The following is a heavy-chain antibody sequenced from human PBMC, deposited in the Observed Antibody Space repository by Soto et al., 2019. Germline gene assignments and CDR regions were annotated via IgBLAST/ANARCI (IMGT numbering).Heavy chain of an antibody. CDR2: ITGNSGSK. J-gene: IGHJ4*02. D-gene: IGHD1-1*01. CDR3: TTTYPNDDSRVVAY. V-gene: IGHV3-9*01. CDR1: GFTFDDYA. Sequence: EVQLVESGGGLGQPGRSLRLSCAASGFTFDDYAMHWVRQPPGKGLAWVSGITGNSGSKDYADSVKGRFTISRDNRKNSLYLQMNSLRGEDTALYYCTTTYPNDDSRVVAYWGQGTLVTVSS.